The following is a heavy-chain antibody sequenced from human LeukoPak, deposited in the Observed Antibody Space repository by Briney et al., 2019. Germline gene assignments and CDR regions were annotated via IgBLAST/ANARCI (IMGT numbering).Heavy chain of an antibody. D-gene: IGHD2-15*01. CDR3: AARLVAATAPGDY. CDR1: GGSFSGYY. V-gene: IGHV4-34*01. CDR2: INHSGST. Sequence: WETLCLTCAAYGGSFSGYYWSWIRQPPGKGLEWVGEINHSGSTNYNPYLKSRVTISVDTSKHQFSLKLSSVTAADTAVYYCAARLVAATAPGDYGGEGPLVTVS. J-gene: IGHJ4*02.